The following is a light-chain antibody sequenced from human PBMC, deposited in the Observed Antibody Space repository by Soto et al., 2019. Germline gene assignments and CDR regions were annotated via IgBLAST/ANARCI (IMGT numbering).Light chain of an antibody. Sequence: SYELTQPPSVSVSPGQTASITCSGDKLGDKHTYWYQHKPGQSPVLVIYQDTKRPSGIPERFSGSNSGNTATLTISGTQSMDEADYYCQAWDSSVVFGGGTKLTVL. J-gene: IGLJ2*01. CDR1: KLGDKH. CDR3: QAWDSSVV. V-gene: IGLV3-1*01. CDR2: QDT.